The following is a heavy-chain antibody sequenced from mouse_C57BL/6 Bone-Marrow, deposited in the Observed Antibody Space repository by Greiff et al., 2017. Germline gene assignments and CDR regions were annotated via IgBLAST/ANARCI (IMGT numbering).Heavy chain of an antibody. CDR1: GFNIKDDY. Sequence: VQLQQSGAELVRPGASVKLSCTASGFNIKDDYMHWVKQRPEQGLEWIGWIDPENGDTEYASKFQGKATITADTSSNTAYLQLSSLTSEDTAVYYCTSPGGYLDYWGQGTTLTVSS. CDR3: TSPGGYLDY. CDR2: IDPENGDT. J-gene: IGHJ2*01. V-gene: IGHV14-4*01.